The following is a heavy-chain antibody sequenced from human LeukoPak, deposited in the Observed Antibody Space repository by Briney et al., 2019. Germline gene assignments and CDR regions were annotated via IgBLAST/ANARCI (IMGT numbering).Heavy chain of an antibody. CDR3: ASISAAGPVLVQKEYYFDY. D-gene: IGHD6-13*01. J-gene: IGHJ4*01. CDR1: GFTFLSYA. V-gene: IGHV3-30-3*01. CDR2: ISYEGSNR. Sequence: GRSLRLSCAASGFTFLSYAMHWVRQAPGKGLEWVAFISYEGSNRYYADSVKGRFTISRDNSKNTLSLQMNSLRAEDTAVYYCASISAAGPVLVQKEYYFDYWGHGTLVTVSS.